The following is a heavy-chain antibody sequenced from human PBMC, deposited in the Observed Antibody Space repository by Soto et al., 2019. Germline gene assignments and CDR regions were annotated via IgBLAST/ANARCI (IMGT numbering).Heavy chain of an antibody. CDR1: GFTFSSYA. CDR3: AKEVEGYPDY. Sequence: EVQLLESGGGLVQRGGSLRLSCTASGFTFSSYAMSWVRQAPGKGLEWVSGISSSGGSTHYADSVKGRFTISRDNSKNTLYLQMNSLRVEDTAVYYCAKEVEGYPDYWGQGTLVTVSS. D-gene: IGHD5-18*01. CDR2: ISSSGGST. J-gene: IGHJ4*02. V-gene: IGHV3-23*01.